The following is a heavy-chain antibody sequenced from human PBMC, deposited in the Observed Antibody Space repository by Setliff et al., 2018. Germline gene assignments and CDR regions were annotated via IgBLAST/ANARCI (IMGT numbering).Heavy chain of an antibody. D-gene: IGHD3-3*01. J-gene: IGHJ3*01. CDR1: GASVSSVNYY. CDR2: IYYSGKT. Sequence: SETLSLTCAVYGASVSSVNYYWGWIRQPPGKGLEWVASIYYSGKTYSNPSFKSRVTMSLDKSKNQFSLKLASVTAADTALCYCARIGHFDFWRGFGVGAFDLWGHGSVVTVSS. V-gene: IGHV4-39*01. CDR3: ARIGHFDFWRGFGVGAFDL.